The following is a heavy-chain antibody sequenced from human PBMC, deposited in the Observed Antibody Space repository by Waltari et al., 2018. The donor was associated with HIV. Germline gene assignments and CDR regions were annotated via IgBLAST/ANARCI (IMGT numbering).Heavy chain of an antibody. D-gene: IGHD3-22*01. V-gene: IGHV1-69*01. Sequence: QVQLVQSGAEVKKPGSSVKVSCKASGGTFSGYATSWVRQAPGQGLEWMGGIIPIFGTANYAQKFQGRVTITAEESTSTAYMELSSLRSEDTAVYYCARRYYDSSGYTGPFDYWGQGTLVTVSS. CDR3: ARRYYDSSGYTGPFDY. CDR1: GGTFSGYA. J-gene: IGHJ4*02. CDR2: IIPIFGTA.